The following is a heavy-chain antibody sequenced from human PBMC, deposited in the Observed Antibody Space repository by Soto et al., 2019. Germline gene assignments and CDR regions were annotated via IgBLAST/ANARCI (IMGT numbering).Heavy chain of an antibody. CDR2: ISGSGGST. CDR3: AKSRAVADAFDI. V-gene: IGHV3-23*01. Sequence: GGSLRLSWAASGFAFSNYAMSWVRQAPGKGLEWVSAISGSGGSTYYADSVKGRFTISRDNSKNRLYLQIISLRAEDTALYHCAKSRAVADAFDIWGQGTTVTVSS. J-gene: IGHJ3*02. D-gene: IGHD6-19*01. CDR1: GFAFSNYA.